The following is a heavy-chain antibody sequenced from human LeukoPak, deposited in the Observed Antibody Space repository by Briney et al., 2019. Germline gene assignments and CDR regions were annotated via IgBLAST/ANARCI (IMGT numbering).Heavy chain of an antibody. CDR3: ARDRSGPYYYYGMDV. J-gene: IGHJ6*02. Sequence: PGGSLRLSCTASGFIFSTYWMHWVRQAPGKGLVWVSRINSVGSSTNYADSVKGRFTISRDNAKNMLYLQMNSLRAEDTAVYYCARDRSGPYYYYGMDVWGQGTTVTVSS. CDR2: INSVGSST. D-gene: IGHD1-26*01. CDR1: GFIFSTYW. V-gene: IGHV3-74*01.